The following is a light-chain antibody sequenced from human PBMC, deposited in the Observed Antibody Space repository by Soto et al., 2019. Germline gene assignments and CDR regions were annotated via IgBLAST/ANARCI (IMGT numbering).Light chain of an antibody. CDR3: QQYNNWPPDRT. J-gene: IGKJ1*01. CDR1: QSVAGN. Sequence: EIVMTQSPATLSVSPGERATLSCRPSQSVAGNLAWNQQKPGQAPRLLIYGASTRATGIPARFSGSGSGTEFTLTISSLQSEDFAIYFCQQYNNWPPDRTFGQGTKVEIK. CDR2: GAS. V-gene: IGKV3-15*01.